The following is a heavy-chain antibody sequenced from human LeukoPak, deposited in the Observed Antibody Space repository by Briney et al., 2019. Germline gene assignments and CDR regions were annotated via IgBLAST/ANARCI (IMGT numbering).Heavy chain of an antibody. Sequence: PSETLSLTCTVSGGSISSYYWSWIRQPPGKGLEWIGYIYYTGNTNYNPSLKSRVTISVDTSKNQFSLKLCSVTAADTAIYYCARLGGATSPFGYWGQGTLVTVSS. CDR2: IYYTGNT. V-gene: IGHV4-59*08. CDR1: GGSISSYY. D-gene: IGHD1-26*01. CDR3: ARLGGATSPFGY. J-gene: IGHJ4*02.